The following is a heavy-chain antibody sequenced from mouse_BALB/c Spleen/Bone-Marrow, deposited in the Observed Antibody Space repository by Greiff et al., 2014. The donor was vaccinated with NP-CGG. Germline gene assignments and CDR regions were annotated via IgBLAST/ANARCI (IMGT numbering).Heavy chain of an antibody. J-gene: IGHJ4*01. CDR2: IYPGTGSI. D-gene: IGHD3-1*01. Sequence: LQQSGSELVRPGASVKLSCKASGYTFTSYWMHWVKQRPGQGLEWLGNIYPGTGSINYDEKFKSKATLTVDTSPSTAYMQLSSLTSEDSAVYYCTRSGYVMDYWGQGTSVTVSS. CDR3: TRSGYVMDY. V-gene: IGHV1S22*01. CDR1: GYTFTSYW.